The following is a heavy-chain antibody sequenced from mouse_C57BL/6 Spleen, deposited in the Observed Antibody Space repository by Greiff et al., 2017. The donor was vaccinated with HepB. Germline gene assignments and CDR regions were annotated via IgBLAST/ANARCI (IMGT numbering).Heavy chain of an antibody. Sequence: QVQLKQPGAELVRPGSSVKLSCKASGYTFTSYWMHWVKQRPIQGLEWIGNIDPSDSETHYNQKFKDKATLTVDKSSSTAYMQLSSLTSEDSAVYYSARSGDYEATVDYWGQGTSVTVST. CDR2: IDPSDSET. CDR3: ARSGDYEATVDY. D-gene: IGHD2-4*01. CDR1: GYTFTSYW. J-gene: IGHJ4*01. V-gene: IGHV1-52*01.